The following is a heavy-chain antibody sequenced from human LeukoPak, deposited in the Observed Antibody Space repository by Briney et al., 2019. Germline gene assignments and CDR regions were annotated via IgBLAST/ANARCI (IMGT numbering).Heavy chain of an antibody. V-gene: IGHV1-2*02. CDR1: GGTFSSYA. CDR3: ARDWEWRARRDLFDP. J-gene: IGHJ5*02. D-gene: IGHD3-3*01. Sequence: ASVKVSCKASGGTFSSYAISWVRQAPGQGLEWMGWINPNSGGTNYAQNFQGRVTMTRGTSINTAYMELSRLTSDDTAVYYCARDWEWRARRDLFDPWGQGTRVTVSS. CDR2: INPNSGGT.